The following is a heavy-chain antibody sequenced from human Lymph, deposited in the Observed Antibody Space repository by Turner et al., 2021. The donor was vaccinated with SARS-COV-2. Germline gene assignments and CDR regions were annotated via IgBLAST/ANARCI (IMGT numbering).Heavy chain of an antibody. V-gene: IGHV1-69*10. Sequence: QVQLVQSGAEVKKPGSSVTVSCKASGGTFSSYAITWVRQAPGQGLGWMGGIIPILAIANYAQKFQGRVTITADKTTSTAYMELSSLRSEDTAVYYCARDSPYCSSTSCYDPWGQGTLVTVSS. CDR2: IIPILAIA. CDR3: ARDSPYCSSTSCYDP. CDR1: GGTFSSYA. J-gene: IGHJ5*02. D-gene: IGHD2-2*01.